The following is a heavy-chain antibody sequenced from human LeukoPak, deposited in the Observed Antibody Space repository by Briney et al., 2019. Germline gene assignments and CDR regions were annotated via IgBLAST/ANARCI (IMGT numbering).Heavy chain of an antibody. CDR2: IYYSGST. V-gene: IGHV4-39*01. CDR1: GDSISSRSYY. J-gene: IGHJ4*02. D-gene: IGHD2-15*01. CDR3: ATQALVVAVK. Sequence: SETLSLTCTVSGDSISSRSYYWGWIRQPPGKGLEWIGNIYYSGSTYYNPSLKSRVTISVDTSKNQFSLKLSSVTAADTAVYYCATQALVVAVKWGQGTQVTVSS.